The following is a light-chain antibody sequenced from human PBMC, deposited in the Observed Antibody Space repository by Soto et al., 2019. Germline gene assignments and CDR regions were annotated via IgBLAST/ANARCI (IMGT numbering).Light chain of an antibody. CDR1: SSDVGGYNY. Sequence: QSALTQPRSVSGSPGQSVTISCTGTSSDVGGYNYVSWYQQHPGKAPKLMIYDVSKRPSGVPDRFSGSKSGNTASLTISGLQAEDEPDYYFCSYAGSYVFGTGTKLTVL. V-gene: IGLV2-11*01. J-gene: IGLJ1*01. CDR3: CSYAGSYV. CDR2: DVS.